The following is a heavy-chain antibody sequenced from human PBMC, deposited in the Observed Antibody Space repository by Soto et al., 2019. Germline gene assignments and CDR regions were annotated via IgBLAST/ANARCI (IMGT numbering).Heavy chain of an antibody. V-gene: IGHV1-69*13. Sequence: SVKVSCKASGGTFSSYAISWLRQSPGQGLEWMGGIIPIFGTANYAQKFQGRVTITADESTSTAYMELSSLRSEDTAVYYCARDANLGYCSGGSCYSQDYWGQGTLVTVSS. CDR1: GGTFSSYA. J-gene: IGHJ4*02. D-gene: IGHD2-15*01. CDR3: ARDANLGYCSGGSCYSQDY. CDR2: IIPIFGTA.